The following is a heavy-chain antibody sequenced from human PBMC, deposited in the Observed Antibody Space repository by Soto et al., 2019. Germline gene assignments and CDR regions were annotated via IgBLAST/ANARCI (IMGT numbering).Heavy chain of an antibody. D-gene: IGHD5-18*01. V-gene: IGHV3-30*18. Sequence: QVQLVESGGGVVQPGRSLRLSCAASGFTFSSYGMHWVRQAPGKGLELVAVISYDGSNKYYADSVKGRFTISRDNSKNTLYLQMNSLRAEDTAVYYCAKGGYSYGSPVGYWGQGTLVTVSS. CDR1: GFTFSSYG. J-gene: IGHJ4*02. CDR2: ISYDGSNK. CDR3: AKGGYSYGSPVGY.